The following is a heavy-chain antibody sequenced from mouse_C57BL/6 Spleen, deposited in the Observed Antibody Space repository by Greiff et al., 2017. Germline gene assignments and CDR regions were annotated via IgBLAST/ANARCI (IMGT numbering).Heavy chain of an antibody. J-gene: IGHJ1*03. CDR3: AREGGSSYSWYFDV. V-gene: IGHV1-55*01. CDR1: GYTFTSYW. D-gene: IGHD1-1*01. CDR2: IYPGSGST. Sequence: QVQLQQPGAELVKPGASVTMSCKASGYTFTSYWITWVKQRPGQGLEWIGDIYPGSGSTNDNEKFKSKATLTVDTSSSTAYMQLSSLTSEDSAVYYCAREGGSSYSWYFDVWGTGTTVTVSS.